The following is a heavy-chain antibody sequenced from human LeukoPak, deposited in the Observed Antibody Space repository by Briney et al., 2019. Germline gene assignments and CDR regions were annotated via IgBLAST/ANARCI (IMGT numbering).Heavy chain of an antibody. Sequence: ASVKVSCKASGGTFSSYAISWVRQAPGQGLEWMGGIIPIFGTANYAQKFQRRVTITADKSTSTAYMELSSLRSEDTAVYYCATLAYPTLVATIIDPWGQGTLVTVSS. V-gene: IGHV1-69*06. CDR1: GGTFSSYA. CDR2: IIPIFGTA. D-gene: IGHD5-12*01. CDR3: ATLAYPTLVATIIDP. J-gene: IGHJ5*02.